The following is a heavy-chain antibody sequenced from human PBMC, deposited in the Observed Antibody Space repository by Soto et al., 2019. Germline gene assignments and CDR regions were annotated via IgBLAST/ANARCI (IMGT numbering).Heavy chain of an antibody. CDR2: ISGSGGST. CDR1: GFIFSNYA. D-gene: IGHD2-2*01. V-gene: IGHV3-23*01. CDR3: AKGETIVPAVPNRDY. Sequence: PGGSLRLSCAASGFIFSNYAMNWVRQAPGKGLEWVSGISGSGGSTFYADSVKGRFTVSRDNSKDTLYLQMNSLRAEDTAVYYCAKGETIVPAVPNRDYWGQGALVTVSS. J-gene: IGHJ4*02.